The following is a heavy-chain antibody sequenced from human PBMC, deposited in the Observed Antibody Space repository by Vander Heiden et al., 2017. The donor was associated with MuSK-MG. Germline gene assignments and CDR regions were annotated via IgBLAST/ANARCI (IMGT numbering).Heavy chain of an antibody. CDR3: ATLSSYNFWSGYWD. CDR1: GYSISSGYY. V-gene: IGHV4-38-2*01. CDR2: IYHSGRT. D-gene: IGHD3-3*01. J-gene: IGHJ4*02. Sequence: QVQLQESGPGLVKPSETLSLTCAVSGYSISSGYYWGWIRQPPGKGLEWIGSIYHSGRTYYNPSLKSRVTISVDTSKNQFSRKLSSVTAADTAVYYCATLSSYNFWSGYWDWGQGTLVTVSS.